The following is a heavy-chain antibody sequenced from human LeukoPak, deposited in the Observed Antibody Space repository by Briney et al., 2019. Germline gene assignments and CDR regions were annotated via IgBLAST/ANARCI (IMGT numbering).Heavy chain of an antibody. J-gene: IGHJ4*02. D-gene: IGHD1-26*01. Sequence: GGSLRLSCVASGFTFSSYSMNWVRQAPGKGLEWVSSISSSSSYIYYADSVKGRFTISRDNSKNTLYLQMNSLRAEDTAVYYCARGPGGSYAYWGQGTLVTVSS. V-gene: IGHV3-21*01. CDR3: ARGPGGSYAY. CDR2: ISSSSSYI. CDR1: GFTFSSYS.